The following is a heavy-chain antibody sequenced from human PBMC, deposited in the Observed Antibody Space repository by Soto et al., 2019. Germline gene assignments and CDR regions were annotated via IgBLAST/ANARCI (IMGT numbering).Heavy chain of an antibody. D-gene: IGHD3-10*01. CDR2: ISYDGNNK. CDR1: AFTFSSYP. J-gene: IGHJ6*02. CDR3: ARGPGGYYGMDV. Sequence: QVQLVESGGGVVQPGRSLRLSCAASAFTFSSYPMHWVRQAPGKGLEWVAVISYDGNNKYYADSVKGRFTISRDNSKNTLYLQMNSLRAEDTAVYYCARGPGGYYGMDVWGQGTTVTVSS. V-gene: IGHV3-30-3*01.